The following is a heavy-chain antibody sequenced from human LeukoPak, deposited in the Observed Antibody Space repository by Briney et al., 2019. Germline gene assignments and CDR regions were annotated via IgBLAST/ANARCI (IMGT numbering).Heavy chain of an antibody. CDR2: IYSGGGT. D-gene: IGHD3-22*01. V-gene: IGHV3-53*01. CDR1: GFTVSSNY. Sequence: PGGPLILSCAASGFTVSSNYMSWVRQAPGKGLEWVSVIYSGGGTYYADSVKGRFTISRDNSKNTLYLQMNSLRAEDTAVYYCARVQWLSFDYWGQGTLVTVSS. CDR3: ARVQWLSFDY. J-gene: IGHJ4*02.